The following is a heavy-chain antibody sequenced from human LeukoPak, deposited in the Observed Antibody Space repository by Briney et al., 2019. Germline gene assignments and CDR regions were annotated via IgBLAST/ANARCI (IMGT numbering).Heavy chain of an antibody. Sequence: GGSLRLSCAASGFTFDDYGVSWVRQAPGKGLEWVSGINWNGGSTGYADSVKGRFTTSRDNAKNSLYLQMNSLRAEDTALYYCAKMATNYYYYYMDVWGKGTTVTVSS. CDR2: INWNGGST. CDR3: AKMATNYYYYYMDV. J-gene: IGHJ6*03. V-gene: IGHV3-20*04. D-gene: IGHD5-24*01. CDR1: GFTFDDYG.